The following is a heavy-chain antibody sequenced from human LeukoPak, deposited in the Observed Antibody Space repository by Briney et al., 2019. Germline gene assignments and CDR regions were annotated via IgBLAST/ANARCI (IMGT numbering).Heavy chain of an antibody. CDR2: MNPNSGDS. CDR3: ARSGMGGNVWIDS. V-gene: IGHV1-8*01. CDR1: GYTFTNYD. D-gene: IGHD1-26*01. J-gene: IGHJ5*01. Sequence: ASVKVSCKASGYTFTNYDINWVRQATGQGLEWMGWMNPNSGDSGDAVTFRGRVTMTRDTSTNTAYMELTSLTSDDMAICYCARSGMGGNVWIDSWGQGTLVTVSS.